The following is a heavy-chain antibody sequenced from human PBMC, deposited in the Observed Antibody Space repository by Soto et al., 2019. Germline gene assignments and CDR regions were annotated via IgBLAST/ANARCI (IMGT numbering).Heavy chain of an antibody. CDR1: GGSISSSSYY. J-gene: IGHJ6*02. V-gene: IGHV4-39*01. D-gene: IGHD3-3*01. CDR3: ARHITIFGYYGMDV. Sequence: NSSETLSLTCTVSGGSISSSSYYWGWIRQPPGKGLEWIGSIYYSGSTYYNPFLKSRVAISVDTSKNQFSLKLSSVTAADTAVYYCARHITIFGYYGMDVWGQGTTVTVSS. CDR2: IYYSGST.